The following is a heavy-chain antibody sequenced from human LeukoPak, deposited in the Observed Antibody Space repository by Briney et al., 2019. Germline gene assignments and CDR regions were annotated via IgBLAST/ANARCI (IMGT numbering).Heavy chain of an antibody. Sequence: SVKVSCKASGGTFSSYAITWVRQAPGQGLEWMGRIIPILGIANYAQKFQGRVTITADKSTSTAYMELSSLRSEDTAVYYCARDFWNYVIDYWGQGTLVTVSS. CDR2: IIPILGIA. CDR3: ARDFWNYVIDY. D-gene: IGHD1-7*01. CDR1: GGTFSSYA. V-gene: IGHV1-69*04. J-gene: IGHJ4*02.